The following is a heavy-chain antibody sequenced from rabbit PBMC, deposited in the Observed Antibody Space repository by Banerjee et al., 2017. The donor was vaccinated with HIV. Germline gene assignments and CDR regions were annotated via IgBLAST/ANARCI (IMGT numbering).Heavy chain of an antibody. CDR2: CYPDYGTK. J-gene: IGHJ2*01. V-gene: IGHV1S47*01. CDR1: GIDFSTYG. CDR3: ARAYNYDDNGNWDGFDP. Sequence: QEQLVESGGGLVTLGGSLKLSCKASGIDFSTYGISWVRQAPGKGLEWIGYCYPDYGTKDYATWVNGRFTISLDSAQNTVFLRMTSLTAADTATYFCARAYNYDDNGNWDGFDPWGPGTLVTVS. D-gene: IGHD2-1*01.